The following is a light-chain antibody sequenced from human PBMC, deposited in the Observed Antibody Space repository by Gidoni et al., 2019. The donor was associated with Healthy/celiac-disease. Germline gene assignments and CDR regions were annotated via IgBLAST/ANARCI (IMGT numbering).Light chain of an antibody. CDR3: QQRSNWPPVFT. V-gene: IGKV3-11*01. J-gene: IGKJ3*01. CDR2: DAS. CDR1: QSVSSY. Sequence: EIVLTQSPATLSLSPGERATLPCRASQSVSSYLAWYQQKPGQAPRLLIYDASNRATGIPARFSGSGSGTDFTLTISSLEPEDFAVYYCQQRSNWPPVFTFGPXTKVDIK.